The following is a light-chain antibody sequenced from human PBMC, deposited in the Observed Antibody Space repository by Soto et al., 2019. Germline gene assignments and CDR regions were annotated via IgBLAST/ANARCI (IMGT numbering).Light chain of an antibody. CDR1: QYINTR. CDR3: QQHINWPLT. J-gene: IGKJ4*01. CDR2: QTS. V-gene: IGKV3-11*01. Sequence: VFTQSPATLSSFPGDRATLSCRASQYINTRLAWYQHRPGQAPRLLIYQTSIRAAGIPARFSASGSGTDFTLTISDVKPEDCALDECQQHINWPLTFGGGTKVDIK.